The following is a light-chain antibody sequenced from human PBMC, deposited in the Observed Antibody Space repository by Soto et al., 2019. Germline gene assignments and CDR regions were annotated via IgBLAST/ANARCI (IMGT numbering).Light chain of an antibody. Sequence: QSVLTQPASMSGSPGQSITISCTGTSSDVGGYNYVSWYQQHPGKAPKVIIYDVSSRPSGISNRFSGSKSGNTASLTISGLQAEDEAHYYCSSYTSSSSVVFGGGTKLTVL. V-gene: IGLV2-14*01. CDR2: DVS. J-gene: IGLJ2*01. CDR1: SSDVGGYNY. CDR3: SSYTSSSSVV.